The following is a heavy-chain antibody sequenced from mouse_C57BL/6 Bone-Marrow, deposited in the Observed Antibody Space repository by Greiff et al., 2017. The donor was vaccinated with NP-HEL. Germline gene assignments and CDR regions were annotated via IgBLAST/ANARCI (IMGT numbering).Heavy chain of an antibody. V-gene: IGHV7-1*01. Sequence: EVQVVESGGGLVQSGRSLRLSCATSGFTFSDFYMEWVRQAPGKGLEWIAASRNKANDYTTEYSASVKGRFIVSRDTSQSILYLQMNALRAEDTAMYYCARDGDYYGIAYWGQGTLVTVSA. CDR2: SRNKANDYTT. J-gene: IGHJ3*01. CDR1: GFTFSDFY. CDR3: ARDGDYYGIAY. D-gene: IGHD1-1*01.